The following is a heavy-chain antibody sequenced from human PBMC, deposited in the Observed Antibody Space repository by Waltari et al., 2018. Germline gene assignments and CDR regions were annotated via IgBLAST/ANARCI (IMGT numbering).Heavy chain of an antibody. CDR3: ARVAIRNLDQ. Sequence: QVQLQESGPGLVKPSETLSLTCTVSNSSINRDYYWGWIRQPPGKGLEWIGNIFHTGNTYYNPSLQSRVSMSVDTSKQQFSLKLTSVTAADTGVYYCARVAIRNLDQWGQGTLVTVSS. CDR1: NSSINRDYY. D-gene: IGHD2-2*02. V-gene: IGHV4-38-2*02. J-gene: IGHJ4*02. CDR2: IFHTGNT.